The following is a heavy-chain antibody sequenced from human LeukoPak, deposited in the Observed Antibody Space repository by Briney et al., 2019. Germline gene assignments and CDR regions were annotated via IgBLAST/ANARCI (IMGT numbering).Heavy chain of an antibody. V-gene: IGHV1-2*06. D-gene: IGHD3-3*01. J-gene: IGHJ4*02. Sequence: GASVKVSCKASGYTFTGYYMHWVRQAPGQGLEWMGRINPNSGGTNYAQKFQGRVTMTRDTSISTAYMELSRLRSDDTALYYCARERITIFGVVIPNLAFDYWGQGTLVTVSS. CDR2: INPNSGGT. CDR1: GYTFTGYY. CDR3: ARERITIFGVVIPNLAFDY.